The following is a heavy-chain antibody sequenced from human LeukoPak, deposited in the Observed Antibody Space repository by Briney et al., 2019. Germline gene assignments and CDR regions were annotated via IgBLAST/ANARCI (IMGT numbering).Heavy chain of an antibody. Sequence: PSETLSLTCTVSGGSISSYYWSWIRQPPGKGLEWIGYIYYSGSTNYNPSLKSRVTISETSKNQFSLKLSSVTAADTAVYYCAREGEMATALGAFDIWGQGTMVTVSS. CDR3: AREGEMATALGAFDI. V-gene: IGHV4-59*01. J-gene: IGHJ3*02. CDR1: GGSISSYY. D-gene: IGHD5-24*01. CDR2: IYYSGST.